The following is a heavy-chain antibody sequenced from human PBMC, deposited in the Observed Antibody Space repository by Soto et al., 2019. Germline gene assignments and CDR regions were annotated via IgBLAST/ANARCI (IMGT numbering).Heavy chain of an antibody. CDR2: ISGSSGGSA. D-gene: IGHD3-10*01. J-gene: IGHJ4*02. CDR3: SKVSRFPGGLRSLF. Sequence: EVQLLESGGTLVQPGGSLSLSCAASGFTFSTYAMNWVRQAPGKGLEGVSSISGSSGGSAYYADSVKGRFTISRDNSKNTLFLQMNSLSVEDTAVSYCSKVSRFPGGLRSLFWGQGSLVTVSS. CDR1: GFTFSTYA. V-gene: IGHV3-23*01.